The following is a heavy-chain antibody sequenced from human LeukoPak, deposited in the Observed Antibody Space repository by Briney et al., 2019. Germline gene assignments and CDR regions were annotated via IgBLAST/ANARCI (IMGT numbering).Heavy chain of an antibody. V-gene: IGHV4-39*02. CDR3: AKDLETTVINYHYYGMDV. CDR2: IYYTGST. CDR1: GGSISSSSYY. D-gene: IGHD4-23*01. Sequence: SETLSLTCTVSGGSISSSSYYWGWIRQPPGKGLEWIGTIYYTGSTYYNPSLKSRVTISIDTSKNQFSLRLSSVTAADTAVYYCAKDLETTVINYHYYGMDVWGQGTTVTVPS. J-gene: IGHJ6*02.